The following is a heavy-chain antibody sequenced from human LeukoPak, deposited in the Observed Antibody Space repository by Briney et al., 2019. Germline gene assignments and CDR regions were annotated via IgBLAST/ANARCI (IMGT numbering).Heavy chain of an antibody. CDR1: GGSLSSGGYY. V-gene: IGHV4-61*02. J-gene: IGHJ4*02. Sequence: PSQTLSLICTVSGGSLSSGGYYWSWIRQPAGKELEWIGRISASGSTNYNPSLASRVTMSVDTSKNQFSLKLTSVTAADTAVYYCARDRQWLVDYWGQGALVTVSS. D-gene: IGHD6-19*01. CDR2: ISASGST. CDR3: ARDRQWLVDY.